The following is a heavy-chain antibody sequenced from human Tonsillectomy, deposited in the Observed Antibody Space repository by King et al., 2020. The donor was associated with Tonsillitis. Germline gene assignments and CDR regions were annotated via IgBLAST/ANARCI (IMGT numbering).Heavy chain of an antibody. V-gene: IGHV4-59*12. D-gene: IGHD2/OR15-2a*01. J-gene: IGHJ4*02. CDR3: ARHRPSTLAGTTFDY. Sequence: QLQESGPGLVKPSETLSLTCTVSGGSISDYYWSWIRQAPGKGLEWIAYSGSTNYSPSLKSRVTVSVDTSTNQSSLHLSSVTAADTAVYCCARHRPSTLAGTTFDYWGQGSLVTVSS. CDR2: YSGST. CDR1: GGSISDYY.